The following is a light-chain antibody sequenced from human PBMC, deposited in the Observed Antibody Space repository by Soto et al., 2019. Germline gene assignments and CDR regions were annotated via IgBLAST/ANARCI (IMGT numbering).Light chain of an antibody. CDR3: QQSYRSPHGVT. CDR2: AAS. J-gene: IGKJ3*01. V-gene: IGKV1-39*01. CDR1: QSINSY. Sequence: DIQMTQSPSSLSASVGDRVTITCRASQSINSYLNWYQQKPGKAPKLLIYAASSLQSGVPSSFSGSGSGTDFTLTISSLQPEDFATNYCQQSYRSPHGVTFGPGTKVDIK.